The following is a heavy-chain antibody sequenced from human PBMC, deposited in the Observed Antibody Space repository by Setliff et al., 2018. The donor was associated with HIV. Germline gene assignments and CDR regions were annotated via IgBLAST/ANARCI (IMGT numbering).Heavy chain of an antibody. CDR2: IKEDGSEK. CDR1: GFIFSDYW. V-gene: IGHV3-7*01. Sequence: GGSLRLSCVTSGFIFSDYWMTWVRQPPGGGLEWVASIKEDGSEKYSLDSVKGRFTISRDNAKNSMDLQMNSLRAEDTAIYYCARKLRPGHGVDVWGQGTTVTVSS. J-gene: IGHJ6*02. D-gene: IGHD3-10*01. CDR3: ARKLRPGHGVDV.